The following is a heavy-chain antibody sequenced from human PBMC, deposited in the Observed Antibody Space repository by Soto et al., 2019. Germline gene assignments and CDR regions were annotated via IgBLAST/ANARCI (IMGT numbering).Heavy chain of an antibody. J-gene: IGHJ4*02. Sequence: QVQLQQWGAGLLKPSETLSLNCAVNGGSLSGFYWSGIRQPPGKGLEWIGEIKDGGYTNYSPSLKSRATISSDRSNNQFSLRLNSVTAADTGVYYCARGQEGVVATHWDQGALVTVSS. CDR1: GGSLSGFY. CDR2: IKDGGYT. V-gene: IGHV4-34*01. D-gene: IGHD5-12*01. CDR3: ARGQEGVVATH.